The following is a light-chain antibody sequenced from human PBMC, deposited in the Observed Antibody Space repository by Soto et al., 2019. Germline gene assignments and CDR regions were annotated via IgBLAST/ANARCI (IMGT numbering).Light chain of an antibody. V-gene: IGKV1-39*01. CDR1: QSISSY. J-gene: IGKJ1*01. Sequence: QMTQSASSLSASVGYRVTITCRASQSISSYFNWYQQKPGKAPKLLIYAASSLQSGVPSRFSGSGSGTDFTLTISSLQPEDFATYYCQQSYSNPRTFGQGTKVDI. CDR2: AAS. CDR3: QQSYSNPRT.